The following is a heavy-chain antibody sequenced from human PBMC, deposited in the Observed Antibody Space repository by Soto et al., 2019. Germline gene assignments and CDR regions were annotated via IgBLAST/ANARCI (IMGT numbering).Heavy chain of an antibody. Sequence: EVQLVESGGGLVQPGRSLRLSCAASGFTFDDYAMHWVRQAPGKGLEWVSGISWNSGSIGYADSVKGRFTISRDNAKNSLYLQMNSLRAEDTALYYCAKDAHCSGGSCYSVVVDWGQGTLVTVSS. D-gene: IGHD2-15*01. CDR2: ISWNSGSI. CDR1: GFTFDDYA. V-gene: IGHV3-9*01. J-gene: IGHJ4*02. CDR3: AKDAHCSGGSCYSVVVD.